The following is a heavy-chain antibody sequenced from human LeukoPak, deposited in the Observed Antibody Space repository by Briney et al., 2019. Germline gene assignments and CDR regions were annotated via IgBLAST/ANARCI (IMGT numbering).Heavy chain of an antibody. CDR3: ARNHRGAVLRYFDWGNNWFDP. Sequence: ASVKVSCKASGYTFTSYGISWVRQAPGQGLEWMGWISAYNGNTNYAQKLQGRVTMTTDTSTSTAYTELRSLRSDDTAVYYCARNHRGAVLRYFDWGNNWFDPWGQGTLVTVSS. CDR2: ISAYNGNT. V-gene: IGHV1-18*01. J-gene: IGHJ5*02. D-gene: IGHD3-9*01. CDR1: GYTFTSYG.